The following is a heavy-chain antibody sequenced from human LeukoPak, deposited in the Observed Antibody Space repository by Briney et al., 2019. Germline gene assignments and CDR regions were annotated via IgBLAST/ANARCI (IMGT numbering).Heavy chain of an antibody. CDR3: ARARCGGDCYLGKLHWFDS. Sequence: SETLSLTCTVSGGSISSHYWSWIRQPPGKGLEWIGYIYSSGSTNYHPSLKSRVTISVDTSKNQFSLKLSSVTAADTAVYYCARARCGGDCYLGKLHWFDSWGQGTLVTVSS. D-gene: IGHD2-21*02. CDR1: GGSISSHY. V-gene: IGHV4-59*11. CDR2: IYSSGST. J-gene: IGHJ5*01.